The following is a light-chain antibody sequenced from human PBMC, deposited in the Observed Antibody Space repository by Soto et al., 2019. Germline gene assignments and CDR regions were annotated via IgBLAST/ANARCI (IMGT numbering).Light chain of an antibody. V-gene: IGLV2-14*01. CDR3: NSYTSSSTYV. CDR1: SSDVGGYNY. Sequence: QSVLTQPASVSGSPGQSITISCTGTSSDVGGYNYVSWYQQHPGKAPKLVIYDVSNRPSGVSNRFSVSKSGNTASLTISGLQAEDEADYYCNSYTSSSTYVFGTGTKVTVL. J-gene: IGLJ1*01. CDR2: DVS.